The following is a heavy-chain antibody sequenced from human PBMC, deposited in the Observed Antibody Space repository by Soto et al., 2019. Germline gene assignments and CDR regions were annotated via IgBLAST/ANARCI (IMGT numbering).Heavy chain of an antibody. J-gene: IGHJ4*02. CDR1: GGSISGSSYY. Sequence: PSETLSLTCTVSGGSISGSSYYWGWIRQPPGKGLEWIGSIYYSGSTYYNPSLKSRVTISVDTSKNQFSLKLSSVTAADTAVYYCARRRPNYFDYWGQGTLVTVS. CDR2: IYYSGST. CDR3: ARRRPNYFDY. V-gene: IGHV4-39*01.